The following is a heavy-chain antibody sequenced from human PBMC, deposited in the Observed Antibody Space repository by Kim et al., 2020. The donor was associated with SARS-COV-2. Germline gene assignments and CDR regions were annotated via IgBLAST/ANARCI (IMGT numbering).Heavy chain of an antibody. CDR3: ASGTYYYDSSGYYPSQIYYYYYGMDV. Sequence: SVKVSCKASGGTFSSYAISWVRQAPGQGLEWMGGIIPIFGTANYAQKFQGRVTITADESTSTAYMELSSLRSEDTAVYYCASGTYYYDSSGYYPSQIYYYYYGMDVWGQGTTVTVSS. V-gene: IGHV1-69*13. CDR2: IIPIFGTA. D-gene: IGHD3-22*01. J-gene: IGHJ6*02. CDR1: GGTFSSYA.